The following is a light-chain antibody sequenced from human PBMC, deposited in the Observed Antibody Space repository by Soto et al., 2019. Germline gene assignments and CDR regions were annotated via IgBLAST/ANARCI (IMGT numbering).Light chain of an antibody. J-gene: IGLJ1*01. V-gene: IGLV2-11*01. Sequence: QSFLTQPRSVSGSPGQSVTVSCIGTSSDVGDYNSVSWYQQHPGKAPKLMIYDVSKRPSGVPDRFSGSKSGNTASPTISGLQAEDEADYYCCSYVGGYSYVFGIGTKVTVL. CDR3: CSYVGGYSYV. CDR1: SSDVGDYNS. CDR2: DVS.